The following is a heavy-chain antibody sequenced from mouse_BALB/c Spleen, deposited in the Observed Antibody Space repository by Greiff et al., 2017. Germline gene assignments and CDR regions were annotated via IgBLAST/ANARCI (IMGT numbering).Heavy chain of an antibody. CDR1: GFSLTSYG. D-gene: IGHD2-4*01. J-gene: IGHJ4*01. Sequence: QVQLKESGPGLVQPSQSLSITCTVSGFSLTSYGVHWVRQSPGKGLEWLGVIWSGGSTDYNAAFISRLSISKDNSKSQVFFIMNSLQANDTAIYYCARSMITTDGLVCSMDYWGQGTSVTVSS. CDR3: ARSMITTDGLVCSMDY. V-gene: IGHV2-2*02. CDR2: IWSGGST.